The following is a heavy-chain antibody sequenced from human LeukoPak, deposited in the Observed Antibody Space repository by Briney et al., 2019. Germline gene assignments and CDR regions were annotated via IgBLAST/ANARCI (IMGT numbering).Heavy chain of an antibody. D-gene: IGHD2-2*02. J-gene: IGHJ3*02. CDR1: GGSISSYY. CDR3: ARGPKYCGSTSCYSAFDI. V-gene: IGHV4-59*12. CDR2: IYYSGST. Sequence: SETLSLTCTVSGGSISSYYWSWIRQPPGKGLEWIGYIYYSGSTNYNPSLKSRATISVDKSKNQFSLNLSSLTAADTAVYYCARGPKYCGSTSCYSAFDIWGQGTMVTVSS.